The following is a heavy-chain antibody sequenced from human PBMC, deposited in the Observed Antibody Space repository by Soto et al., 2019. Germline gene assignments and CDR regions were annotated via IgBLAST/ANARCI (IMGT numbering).Heavy chain of an antibody. V-gene: IGHV1-18*04. CDR2: TSAYNGNT. CDR1: GYTFTSYG. J-gene: IGHJ6*02. CDR3: AVDVDTAMVTYYDGMDF. Sequence: ASERVSCKASGYTFTSYGISWVRQAPGQGLEWMGWTSAYNGNTNYAQKLQGRVTMTTDTSTSTAYMELRSLRSDGTAVYYCAVDVDTAMVTYYDGMDFWGQRTLCTVSS. D-gene: IGHD5-18*01.